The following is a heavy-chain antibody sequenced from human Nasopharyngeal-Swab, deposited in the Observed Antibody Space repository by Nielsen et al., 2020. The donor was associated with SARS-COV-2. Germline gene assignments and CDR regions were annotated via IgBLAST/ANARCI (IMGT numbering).Heavy chain of an antibody. J-gene: IGHJ3*02. CDR2: IKQDGSEK. CDR3: ARDRLHSGQWLVTDAFDI. D-gene: IGHD6-19*01. V-gene: IGHV3-7*03. Sequence: GESLKISCAASGFTFSSYWMSWVRQAPGKGLEWVANIKQDGSEKYYVDSVKGRFTISRDNAKNSLYLQMNSLRAEDTAVYYCARDRLHSGQWLVTDAFDIWGQGTMVTVSS. CDR1: GFTFSSYW.